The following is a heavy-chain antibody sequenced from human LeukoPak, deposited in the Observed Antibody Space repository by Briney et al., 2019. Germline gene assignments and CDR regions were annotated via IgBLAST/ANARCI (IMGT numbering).Heavy chain of an antibody. V-gene: IGHV4-59*01. CDR3: ARYVYGSGSYYIWFDP. CDR1: GGSISSKY. Sequence: PSETLSLTCTVSGGSISSKYWSWIRQPPGKGLEWIGYIDYSGSTNYNPSLKSRVTISVDTSKKQFSLKLGSVTAVDTAVYYCARYVYGSGSYYIWFDPWGEGTLVTVSS. D-gene: IGHD3-10*01. CDR2: IDYSGST. J-gene: IGHJ5*02.